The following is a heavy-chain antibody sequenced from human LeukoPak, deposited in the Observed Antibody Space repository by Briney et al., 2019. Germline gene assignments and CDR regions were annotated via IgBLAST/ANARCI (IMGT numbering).Heavy chain of an antibody. CDR3: ASGLYSSSWYQGYFDY. D-gene: IGHD6-13*01. CDR1: GGTFSSYA. Sequence: ASVKVSCKASGGTFSSYAISWVRRAPGQGLEWMGRIIPILGIANYAQKFQGRVTITADKSTSTAYMELSSLRSEDTAVYYCASGLYSSSWYQGYFDYWGQGTLVTVSS. J-gene: IGHJ4*02. V-gene: IGHV1-69*04. CDR2: IIPILGIA.